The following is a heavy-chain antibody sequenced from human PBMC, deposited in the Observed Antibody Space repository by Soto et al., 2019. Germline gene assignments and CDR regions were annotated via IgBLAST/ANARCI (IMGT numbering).Heavy chain of an antibody. CDR1: GGTFSSHA. V-gene: IGHV1-69*13. CDR2: IIPFFKAI. D-gene: IGHD3-16*01. Sequence: SVKVSCKASGGTFSSHAINWVRQAPGQGLEWMGGIIPFFKAIHYAQKFQGRVTITADDSTSTAYMDLSDLRSEDTAVYYCARDVPLNYYDGTYYYYGMDVWGQGTTVTVSS. J-gene: IGHJ6*02. CDR3: ARDVPLNYYDGTYYYYGMDV.